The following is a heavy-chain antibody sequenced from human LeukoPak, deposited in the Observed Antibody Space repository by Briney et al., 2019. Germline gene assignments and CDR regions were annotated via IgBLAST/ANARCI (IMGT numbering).Heavy chain of an antibody. J-gene: IGHJ4*02. CDR3: AKDRATATPYYLDN. CDR2: ISWNSGRT. CDR1: GFTFSSYG. V-gene: IGHV3-9*01. Sequence: GGSLRLSCAASGFTFSSYGMHWVRQAPGKGLEWDSGISWNSGRTGYADSVKGRFTISRDNAKNSMYLQMNSLRVEDTALYYCAKDRATATPYYLDNWGQGTLVTVSS.